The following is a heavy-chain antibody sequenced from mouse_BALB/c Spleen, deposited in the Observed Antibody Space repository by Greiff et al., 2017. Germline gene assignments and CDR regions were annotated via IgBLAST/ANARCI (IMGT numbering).Heavy chain of an antibody. V-gene: IGHV1-14*01. D-gene: IGHD1-1*01. CDR1: GYTFTSYV. Sequence: EVKLQESGPELVKPGASVKMSCKASGYTFTSYVMHWVKQKPGQGLEWIGYINPYNDGTKYNEKFKGKATLTSDKSSSTAYMELSSLTSEDSAVYYCARRIDYYGSSYFDYWGQGTTLTVSS. CDR2: INPYNDGT. J-gene: IGHJ2*01. CDR3: ARRIDYYGSSYFDY.